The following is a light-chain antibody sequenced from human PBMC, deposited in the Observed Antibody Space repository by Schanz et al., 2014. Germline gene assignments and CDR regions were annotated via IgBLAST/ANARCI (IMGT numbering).Light chain of an antibody. V-gene: IGKV3D-15*01. CDR2: DAS. Sequence: EIVMTQSPATLSVSPGERATLSCRASQSVSSNLAWYQQKPGQAPRLLIYDASNRATGIPARFSGSGSGTDFTLTISRLEPEDSAVYYCHQYGSIQWTFGQGTKVEIK. CDR3: HQYGSIQWT. CDR1: QSVSSN. J-gene: IGKJ1*01.